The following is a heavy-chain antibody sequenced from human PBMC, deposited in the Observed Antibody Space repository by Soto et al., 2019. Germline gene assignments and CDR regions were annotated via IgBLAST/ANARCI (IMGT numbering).Heavy chain of an antibody. CDR2: FSYSGST. CDR3: ARDGGGYFYGSGSHYYHYYAMDV. CDR1: GGSISSYY. V-gene: IGHV4-59*01. Sequence: PSETLSLTCTVSGGSISSYYWSWIRQPPGKGLEWIGYFSYSGSTNYNPSLKSRVTILVDTSKSQFSLKLSSVTAADTAVYYCARDGGGYFYGSGSHYYHYYAMDVWGQGTTVTVSS. J-gene: IGHJ6*02. D-gene: IGHD3-10*01.